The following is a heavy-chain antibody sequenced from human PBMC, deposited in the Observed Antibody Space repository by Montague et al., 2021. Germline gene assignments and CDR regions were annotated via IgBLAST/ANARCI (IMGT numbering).Heavy chain of an antibody. V-gene: IGHV3-21*01. D-gene: IGHD2-21*01. CDR2: IVSSSIYI. CDR3: ARDQGQGYCGGDCYVGLDY. J-gene: IGHJ4*02. CDR1: GFTFTSFT. Sequence: SLRLSCAASGFTFTSFTMTWVRQAPGKGLEWLSSIVSSSIYIQYADSVKGRFTISRDNAENSLYLQMNSLRAEDTAVYFCARDQGQGYCGGDCYVGLDYWGQGTLVTVSS.